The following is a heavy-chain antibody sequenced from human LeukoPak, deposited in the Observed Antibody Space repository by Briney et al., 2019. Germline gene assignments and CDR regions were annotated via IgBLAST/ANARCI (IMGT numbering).Heavy chain of an antibody. J-gene: IGHJ5*02. D-gene: IGHD3-10*01. CDR2: IYPAYSDT. V-gene: IGHV5-51*01. CDR3: ARHGEFGELNWFDP. CDR1: GYTLTTYW. Sequence: GESLKISCKGSGYTLTTYWIGWVRQMPGKGLEWIGIIYPAYSDTRYSPSLQGQVTISVDESINPAYLQWSSLKASDTAIYYCARHGEFGELNWFDPWGQGTPVTVSS.